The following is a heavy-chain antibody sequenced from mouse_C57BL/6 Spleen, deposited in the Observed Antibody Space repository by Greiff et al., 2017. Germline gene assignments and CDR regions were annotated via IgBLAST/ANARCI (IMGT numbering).Heavy chain of an antibody. D-gene: IGHD1-1*01. CDR2: ISYSGST. V-gene: IGHV3-1*01. CDR3: ARAYYGSSYDWYFDV. CDR1: GYSITSGYD. Sequence: QLQQSGPGMVKPSQSLSLTCTVTGYSITSGYDWHWIRHFPGNKLEWMGYISYSGSTNYNPSLKSRISITHDTSKNHFFLKLNSVTTEDTATYYCARAYYGSSYDWYFDVWGTGTTVTVSS. J-gene: IGHJ1*03.